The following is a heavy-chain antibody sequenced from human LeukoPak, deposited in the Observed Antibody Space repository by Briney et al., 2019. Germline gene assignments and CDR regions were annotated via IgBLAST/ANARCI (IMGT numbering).Heavy chain of an antibody. V-gene: IGHV4-4*02. D-gene: IGHD3-22*01. CDR3: AGLVGRYSSGLYYYYFDY. Sequence: SETLSLTCTVSGDSINSLDLWSWVRPPPGKWLEWIGEMYLSGTTHSNPSVKSRVTISIDKSKNQFFLNLSSVTAVDTAVYYCAGLVGRYSSGLYYYYFDYWGQGTLVTVSS. CDR2: MYLSGTT. J-gene: IGHJ4*02. CDR1: GDSINSLDL.